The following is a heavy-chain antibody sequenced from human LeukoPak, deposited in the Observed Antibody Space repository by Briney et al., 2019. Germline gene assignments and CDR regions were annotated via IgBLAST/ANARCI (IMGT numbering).Heavy chain of an antibody. CDR3: TRGSGWYPDY. Sequence: GGSLRLSCAASGFTFSSYAMSWVRQAPGKGLEWVANINQDGREKNYVDSVKGRFTIFRDNAKNSLYLQMNSLRVEDTAVFYCTRGSGWYPDYWGQGTLVTVSS. CDR1: GFTFSSYA. CDR2: INQDGREK. V-gene: IGHV3-7*04. J-gene: IGHJ4*02. D-gene: IGHD6-19*01.